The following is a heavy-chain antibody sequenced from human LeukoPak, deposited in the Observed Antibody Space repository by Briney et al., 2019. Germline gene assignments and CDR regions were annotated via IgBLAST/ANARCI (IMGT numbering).Heavy chain of an antibody. V-gene: IGHV3-23*01. Sequence: GGSLRLSCAASGFTFSSYAMSWVRPAPGKGLEWVSAISGSGGSTYYADSVKGRFTISRDNAKNSLYLQMNSLRAEDTAVYYCARASLYSSSWSNPDIDYWGQGTLVTVSS. CDR3: ARASLYSSSWSNPDIDY. CDR2: ISGSGGST. CDR1: GFTFSSYA. J-gene: IGHJ4*02. D-gene: IGHD6-13*01.